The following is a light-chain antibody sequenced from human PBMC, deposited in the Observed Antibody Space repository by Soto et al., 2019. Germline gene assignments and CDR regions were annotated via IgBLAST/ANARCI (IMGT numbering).Light chain of an antibody. CDR1: QGIDSY. J-gene: IGKJ4*01. CDR2: DTS. V-gene: IGKV1-9*01. CDR3: QQTRSYPST. Sequence: DIQMTQSPSSLSASVGDRVTITCRSSQGIDSYLAWYQQRPGKVPQLLIYDTSILQSGVSLRFSGSCSGTDFTLTISSLPAEDVATYYCQQTRSYPSTFGGANKL.